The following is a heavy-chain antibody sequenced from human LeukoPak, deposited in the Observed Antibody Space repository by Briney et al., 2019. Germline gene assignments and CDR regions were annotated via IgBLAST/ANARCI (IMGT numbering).Heavy chain of an antibody. Sequence: ASVKVSCKASGYTFTGYYMHWVRQAPGQGLEWMGWINPNSGGTNYAQKFQGRVTMTRDTSISTAYMELSRLRSDDTAVYYCARRTAPSWELRGDAGGLYFDNWGQGTLVTVSS. CDR3: ARRTAPSWELRGDAGGLYFDN. J-gene: IGHJ4*02. D-gene: IGHD1-26*01. CDR2: INPNSGGT. CDR1: GYTFTGYY. V-gene: IGHV1-2*02.